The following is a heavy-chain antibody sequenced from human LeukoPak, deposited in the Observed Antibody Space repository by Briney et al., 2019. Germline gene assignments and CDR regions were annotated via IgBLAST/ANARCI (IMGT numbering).Heavy chain of an antibody. CDR3: VRGRGSYGWFDP. D-gene: IGHD3-10*01. Sequence: GGSLRLSCAASGFTSSSYWMHWVRQVPGKGLVWVSRISGDGTARNYADSVKGRFTISRDDAKNTVDLQMNSLRGEDTAVYYCVRGRGSYGWFDPRGQGTLVTVSS. CDR2: ISGDGTAR. V-gene: IGHV3-74*01. CDR1: GFTSSSYW. J-gene: IGHJ5*02.